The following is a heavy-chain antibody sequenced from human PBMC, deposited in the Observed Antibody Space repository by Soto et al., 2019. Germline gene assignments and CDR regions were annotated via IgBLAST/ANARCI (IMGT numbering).Heavy chain of an antibody. J-gene: IGHJ4*02. V-gene: IGHV1-3*01. CDR3: ERSIVVVTALDY. D-gene: IGHD2-21*02. Sequence: ASVKVSCKASGYTFTSYAMHWVRQAPGQRLEWMGWINAGNGNTKYSQKFQGRVTITRDTSASTAYMELSSLRSEDTAVYYCERSIVVVTALDYWGPGPLVTVSS. CDR2: INAGNGNT. CDR1: GYTFTSYA.